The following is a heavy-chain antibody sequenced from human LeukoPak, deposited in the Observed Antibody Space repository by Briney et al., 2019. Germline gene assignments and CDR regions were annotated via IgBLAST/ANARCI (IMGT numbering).Heavy chain of an antibody. D-gene: IGHD6-19*01. CDR2: IWYDGSSE. Sequence: GGSLRLSCATSGFTFSSYGMHWVRQAPGKGLEWVAVIWYDGSSEYYADSVKGRFTISRDNSKNTLYLQMNSLRAEDSAVYYCARAFGGWYFDYWGQGTLVTVSS. CDR1: GFTFSSYG. V-gene: IGHV3-33*01. J-gene: IGHJ4*02. CDR3: ARAFGGWYFDY.